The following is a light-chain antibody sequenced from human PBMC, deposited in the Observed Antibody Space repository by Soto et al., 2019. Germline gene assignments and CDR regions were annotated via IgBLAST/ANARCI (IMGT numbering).Light chain of an antibody. V-gene: IGKV3-11*01. CDR2: DAS. CDR1: QSVASY. Sequence: EIVLTQSPATLSLSPGETATLSCRASQSVASYLAWYQQKPGQAPRLLLYDASSRATGIPARFSGSGSGTAFTPTISSLEPEDFAIYYCQHRRNWPPTFGGGTKVEIK. J-gene: IGKJ4*01. CDR3: QHRRNWPPT.